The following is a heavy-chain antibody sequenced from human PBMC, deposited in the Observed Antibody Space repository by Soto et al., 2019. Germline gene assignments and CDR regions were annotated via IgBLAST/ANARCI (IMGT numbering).Heavy chain of an antibody. CDR2: INHSGST. V-gene: IGHV4-34*01. D-gene: IGHD2-8*01. CDR3: ARENRLLRDAFDI. J-gene: IGHJ3*02. Sequence: SETLSLTCAVYGGSFSGYYWSWIRQPPGKGLEWIGEINHSGSTNYNPSLKSRVTISVDTSKNQFSLKLSSVTAADTAVYYCARENRLLRDAFDIWGQGTMVTVSS. CDR1: GGSFSGYY.